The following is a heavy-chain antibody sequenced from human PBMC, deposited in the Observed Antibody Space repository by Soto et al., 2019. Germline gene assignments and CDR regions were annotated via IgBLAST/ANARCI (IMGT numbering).Heavy chain of an antibody. CDR1: GFTVSSNY. D-gene: IGHD3-22*01. V-gene: IGHV3-53*01. CDR3: ARNYYDSGGGFDC. CDR2: IYSGGST. J-gene: IGHJ4*02. Sequence: GGSLRLSCAASGFTVSSNYMSWVRQAPGKGLEWVSVIYSGGSTYYADSVKGRFTISRDNSKNTLYLQMNSLRAEDTAVYYCARNYYDSGGGFDCWGQGTLVTVSS.